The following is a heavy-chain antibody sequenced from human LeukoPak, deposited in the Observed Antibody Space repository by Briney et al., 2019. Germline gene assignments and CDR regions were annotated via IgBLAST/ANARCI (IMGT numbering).Heavy chain of an antibody. V-gene: IGHV4-4*07. CDR3: ARDVGSGGGTYPTYHFDF. CDR2: IYSSGDT. J-gene: IGHJ4*02. CDR1: GGSISSYY. D-gene: IGHD1-26*01. Sequence: SETLSLTCTVSGGSISSYYWDWIRQPAGKGLEWIGRIYSSGDTNYNPSLKSRVTMSVDTSKNQFSLRLSSPTAADTAVYYCARDVGSGGGTYPTYHFDFWGQGTLATVSS.